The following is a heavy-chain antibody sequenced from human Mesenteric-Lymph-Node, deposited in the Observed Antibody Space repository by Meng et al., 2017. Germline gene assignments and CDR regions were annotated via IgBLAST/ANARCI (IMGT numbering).Heavy chain of an antibody. V-gene: IGHV3-7*01. D-gene: IGHD1-1*01. CDR2: IKPDGSEK. CDR1: GFTFSRYW. Sequence: GESLKISCAASGFTFSRYWMSWVRQAPGKGLEWVAKIKPDGSEKYYVDSVKGRITISRDNAKNSLYLQMNSLRVEDTAVYYCARIADHGTWNDPWGQGTLVTVSS. J-gene: IGHJ5*02. CDR3: ARIADHGTWNDP.